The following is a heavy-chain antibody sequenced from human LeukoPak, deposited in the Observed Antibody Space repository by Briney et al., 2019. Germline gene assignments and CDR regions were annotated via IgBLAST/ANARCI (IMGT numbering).Heavy chain of an antibody. CDR2: MYTGGTT. Sequence: GGSLRLSCAASGFTVSGTHMSWVRQAPGKGLEWVSAMYTGGTTYYADSVQGRFTISRDNSRNTLYLQMNSLRAEDTAVYYCAKDEATSGGGLASWGQGTLVTVSS. V-gene: IGHV3-53*01. CDR1: GFTVSGTH. J-gene: IGHJ4*02. CDR3: AKDEATSGGGLAS. D-gene: IGHD3-16*01.